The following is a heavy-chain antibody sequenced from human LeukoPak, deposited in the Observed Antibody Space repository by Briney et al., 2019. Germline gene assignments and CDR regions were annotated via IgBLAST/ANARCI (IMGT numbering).Heavy chain of an antibody. CDR3: ARGPSRRRGMVRGDYYYYMDV. CDR2: INHSGST. CDR1: GGSFSGYY. Sequence: SETLSLTCAVYGGSFSGYYWSWIRQPPGKGLEWIGEINHSGSTNYNPSLKSRVTISVDTSKNQFSLKLSSVTAADTAVYYCARGPSRRRGMVRGDYYYYMDVWGKGTTVTVSS. V-gene: IGHV4-34*01. J-gene: IGHJ6*03. D-gene: IGHD3-10*01.